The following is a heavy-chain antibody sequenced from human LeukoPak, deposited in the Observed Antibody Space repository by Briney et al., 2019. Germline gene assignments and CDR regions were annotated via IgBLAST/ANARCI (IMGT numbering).Heavy chain of an antibody. CDR3: ARRFLEWSGAFDI. V-gene: IGHV4-39*01. Sequence: PSETLSLSCTVSGGSISSSSYYWGWIRQPPGKGLEWIGSIYYSGSTYYNPSLKSRVTIPVDTSKNQFSLKLSSVTAADTAVYYCARRFLEWSGAFDIWGQGTMVTVSS. CDR2: IYYSGST. CDR1: GGSISSSSYY. J-gene: IGHJ3*02. D-gene: IGHD3-3*01.